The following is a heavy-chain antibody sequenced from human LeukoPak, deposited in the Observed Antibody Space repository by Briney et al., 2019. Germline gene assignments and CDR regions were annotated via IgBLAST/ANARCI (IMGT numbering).Heavy chain of an antibody. J-gene: IGHJ4*02. CDR2: ISFDENNK. Sequence: GGSLRLSCAASGFTFSSYAFHWVRQAPGKGLEWVATISFDENNKYYADSVKGRFTISRDNSKNTLYLQMNSLRAEDTAVYSCARGYCSSTNCFLDYWGQGTLVTDSS. CDR1: GFTFSSYA. D-gene: IGHD2-2*01. CDR3: ARGYCSSTNCFLDY. V-gene: IGHV3-30-3*01.